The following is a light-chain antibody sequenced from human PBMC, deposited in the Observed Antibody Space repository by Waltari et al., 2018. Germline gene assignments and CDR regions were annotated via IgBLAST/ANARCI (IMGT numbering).Light chain of an antibody. J-gene: IGKJ4*01. CDR3: QQRRNWPTT. CDR1: QSVSSY. Sequence: EIVLTQSPATLSLSPGERATLSCRASQSVSSYLAWYQQKPGQAPRLLIYDASNRATGIPGRFSGSESGTDFTLTISSLEPEDFAVYYCQQRRNWPTTFGGGTKVEIK. V-gene: IGKV3-11*01. CDR2: DAS.